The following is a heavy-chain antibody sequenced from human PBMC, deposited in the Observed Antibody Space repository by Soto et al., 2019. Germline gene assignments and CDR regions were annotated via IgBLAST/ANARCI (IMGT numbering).Heavy chain of an antibody. Sequence: QMQLVESGGGVVQPGRSLRLSCVASGFPFREFGMHWVRQAPGKGLEWVALLSYDGSDYADSVKGRFTISRDDSRDTLFLHMDNLSPDDTGVYYCARRWNYYLDFWGQGTLVAVSS. CDR2: LSYDGSD. D-gene: IGHD1-1*01. J-gene: IGHJ4*02. CDR1: GFPFREFG. V-gene: IGHV3-33*05. CDR3: ARRWNYYLDF.